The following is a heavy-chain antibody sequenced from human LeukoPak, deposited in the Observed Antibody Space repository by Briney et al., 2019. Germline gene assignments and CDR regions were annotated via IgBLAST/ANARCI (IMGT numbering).Heavy chain of an antibody. CDR3: ARGPPAYNWNPPDY. Sequence: SETLSLTCTVSGGSISSYYWSWIRQPPGKGLEGVGDIYYSGSTNYNPSLKGRVTISVDTSKNQFSLKLSSVTAADTAVYYCARGPPAYNWNPPDYWGQGTLVTVSS. V-gene: IGHV4-59*01. CDR1: GGSISSYY. CDR2: IYYSGST. D-gene: IGHD1-20*01. J-gene: IGHJ4*02.